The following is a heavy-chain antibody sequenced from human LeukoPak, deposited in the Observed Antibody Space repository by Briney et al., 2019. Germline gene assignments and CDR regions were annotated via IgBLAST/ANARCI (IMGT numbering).Heavy chain of an antibody. CDR1: GYTFTDYY. Sequence: GASVKVSCKASGYTFTDYYMHWVRQAPGQGLEWMGWINPNSGGTSYAQKFQGRVTMTRDTSVSTAYMELSRLGSEDTAVYYCARDVDYSGNSIPYWGQGTLVTVSS. V-gene: IGHV1-2*02. CDR2: INPNSGGT. J-gene: IGHJ4*02. D-gene: IGHD4-23*01. CDR3: ARDVDYSGNSIPY.